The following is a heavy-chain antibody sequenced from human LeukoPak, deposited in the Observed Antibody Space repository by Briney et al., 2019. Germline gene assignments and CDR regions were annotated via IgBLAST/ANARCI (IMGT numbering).Heavy chain of an antibody. CDR2: ISDSCGST. CDR3: AKDTSIGRYCTNGVCSPFDY. Sequence: GGSLRLSCAASEFTFSSYAMSWVRQAPGKGLEWISAISDSCGSTYDADSVKGRFTISRDNSKNTLYLQTNSLRAEDTAVYYCAKDTSIGRYCTNGVCSPFDYWGQGTLVTVSS. V-gene: IGHV3-23*01. D-gene: IGHD2-8*01. J-gene: IGHJ4*02. CDR1: EFTFSSYA.